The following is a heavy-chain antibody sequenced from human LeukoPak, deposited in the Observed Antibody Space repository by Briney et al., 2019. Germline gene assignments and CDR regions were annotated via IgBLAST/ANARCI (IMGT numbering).Heavy chain of an antibody. CDR1: GFTFSDYY. Sequence: MAGGSLRLSCAASGFTFSDYYMSWIRQAPGKGLEWVSYISSSSSYTNYADSVKGRFTISRDNAKTSLYLQMNSPRAEDTAVYYCARHLKLPYGSGSSGAFDIWGQGTMVTVSS. J-gene: IGHJ3*02. D-gene: IGHD3-10*01. V-gene: IGHV3-11*06. CDR3: ARHLKLPYGSGSSGAFDI. CDR2: ISSSSSYT.